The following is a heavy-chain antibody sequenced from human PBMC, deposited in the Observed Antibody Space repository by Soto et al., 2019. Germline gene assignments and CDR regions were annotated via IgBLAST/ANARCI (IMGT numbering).Heavy chain of an antibody. D-gene: IGHD3-3*01. V-gene: IGHV4-30-4*01. J-gene: IGHJ4*02. Sequence: TWETLSLTCTFSVGSISSGDYYCSWIRQPPGKGLEWIGYIYYSGSTYYNPSLKSRVTISVDTSKNQFSLKLSSVTAADTAVYYCARAVVETRFLEWLLGFEYWGQGTLVSVSS. CDR2: IYYSGST. CDR1: VGSISSGDYY. CDR3: ARAVVETRFLEWLLGFEY.